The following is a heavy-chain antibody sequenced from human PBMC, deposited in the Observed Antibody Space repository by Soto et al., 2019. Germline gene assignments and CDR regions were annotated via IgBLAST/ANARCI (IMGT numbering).Heavy chain of an antibody. CDR1: GGSMRRSSYY. CDR3: ARESSYCSGGSCYFDYYGMDV. J-gene: IGHJ6*02. Sequence: SETLSLTCTVSGGSMRRSSYYWGWIRQTPGTGLEWIASISYSGMPYYRHSLKGRVAISLDRSQNQFSLKLSSVTAADTAVYYCARESSYCSGGSCYFDYYGMDVWGQGTTVTVSS. D-gene: IGHD2-15*01. CDR2: ISYSGMP. V-gene: IGHV4-39*07.